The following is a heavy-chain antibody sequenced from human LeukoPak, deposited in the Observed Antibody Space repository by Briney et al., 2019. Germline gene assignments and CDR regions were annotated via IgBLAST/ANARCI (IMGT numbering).Heavy chain of an antibody. CDR3: ATRSGDFWSGFVD. D-gene: IGHD3-3*01. J-gene: IGHJ1*01. Sequence: ASIKVSCKVSGHRLSEVSMQWVRQAPGKGLECLGGFDPEEAKTVYAQKFQGRVTMTEDSSTDTAYLELTSLRSDDTAVYYCATRSGDFWSGFVDWGQGTLVTVSP. CDR1: GHRLSEVS. V-gene: IGHV1-24*01. CDR2: FDPEEAKT.